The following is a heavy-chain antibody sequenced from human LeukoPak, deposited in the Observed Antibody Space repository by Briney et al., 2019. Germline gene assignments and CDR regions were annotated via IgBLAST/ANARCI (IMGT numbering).Heavy chain of an antibody. CDR3: ARLIGSQFALSYYMDV. J-gene: IGHJ6*03. D-gene: IGHD1-26*01. V-gene: IGHV4-38-2*02. CDR2: IYHSGST. Sequence: ASETLSLTCTVSGYSISSGYYWGWIRQPPGKGLEWIGSIYHSGSTYYNPSLKSRVTISVDTSKNQFSLKLSSVTAADTAVYYCARLIGSQFALSYYMDVWGKGTTVTISS. CDR1: GYSISSGYY.